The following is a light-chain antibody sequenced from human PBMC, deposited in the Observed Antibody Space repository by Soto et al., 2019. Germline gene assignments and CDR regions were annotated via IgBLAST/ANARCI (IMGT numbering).Light chain of an antibody. J-gene: IGKJ1*01. CDR3: QQYSTPLST. Sequence: DIDLTRSPGTQYLSPGKRATLSCRSSQSITSSYLAWYQQKPGQAPRLLISGTFSRATGIPDGFSGSGSGTDFALTISRLEPDDFAVYYCQQYSTPLSTFGQGTKVDIK. CDR2: GTF. CDR1: QSITSSY. V-gene: IGKV3-20*01.